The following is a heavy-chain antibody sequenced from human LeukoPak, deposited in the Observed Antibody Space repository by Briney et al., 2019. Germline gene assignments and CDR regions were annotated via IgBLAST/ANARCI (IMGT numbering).Heavy chain of an antibody. CDR3: ARHDPHDY. Sequence: ASVKVSCKASGYTFSGNYMHWVRQAPGQGLEWMGWINPRTGGTYYSQKFQGRVTMTRDTSISTAYMELSRLRSDDTAVYYCARHDPHDYWGQGTLVTVSS. J-gene: IGHJ4*02. V-gene: IGHV1-2*02. CDR2: INPRTGGT. CDR1: GYTFSGNY.